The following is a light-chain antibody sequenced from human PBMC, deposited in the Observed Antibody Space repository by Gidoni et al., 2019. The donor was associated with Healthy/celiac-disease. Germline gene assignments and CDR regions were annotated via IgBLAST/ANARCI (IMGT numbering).Light chain of an antibody. Sequence: IQLTQSPSSLSASVGDRVTITCRASQGISSYLAWYQQKPGKDPKLLIYAASTLQSGVPSRFSGSGSGTDFTLTISSLQPEDFATYYCQQLNSYPRTFGQGTKLEIK. CDR3: QQLNSYPRT. V-gene: IGKV1-9*01. CDR1: QGISSY. CDR2: AAS. J-gene: IGKJ2*01.